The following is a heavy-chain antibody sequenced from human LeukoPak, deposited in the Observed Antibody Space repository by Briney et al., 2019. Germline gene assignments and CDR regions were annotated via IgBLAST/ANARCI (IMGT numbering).Heavy chain of an antibody. V-gene: IGHV4-59*11. CDR3: ARGGTTVTPGLLWFDP. D-gene: IGHD4-17*01. CDR1: GGSIRSHY. J-gene: IGHJ5*02. Sequence: SETLSLTCSVSGGSIRSHYWGWIRQPPGKGLEWIGYIYYSGSTKYNPSLKSPVTISVDTSKNQLSLKLSSVTAADTAVYYCARGGTTVTPGLLWFDPWGQGTLVTVSS. CDR2: IYYSGST.